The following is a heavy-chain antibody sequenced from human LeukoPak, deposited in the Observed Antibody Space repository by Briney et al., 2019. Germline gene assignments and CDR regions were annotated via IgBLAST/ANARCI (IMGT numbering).Heavy chain of an antibody. Sequence: SETLSLTCAVYGGSFSGYYWSWIRQPPGKGLEWIGEINHSGSTNYNSSLKSRVTISVDTSKNQFSLKLSSVTAADTAVYYCASLRGLRFLEWLTNDAFDIWGQGTMVTVSS. CDR1: GGSFSGYY. CDR2: INHSGST. D-gene: IGHD3-3*01. J-gene: IGHJ3*02. V-gene: IGHV4-34*01. CDR3: ASLRGLRFLEWLTNDAFDI.